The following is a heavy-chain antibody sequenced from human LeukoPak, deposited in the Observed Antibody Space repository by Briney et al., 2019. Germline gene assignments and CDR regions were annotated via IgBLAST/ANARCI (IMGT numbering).Heavy chain of an antibody. V-gene: IGHV3-23*01. Sequence: GGSLRLSCAASGFTFSSYAMSWVRQAPGKGLEWVSAISGGGGSTYYADSVKGRFTISRDNSKNTLYLQMNSLRAEDTAVYYCAKVGAASPNFDYWGQGTLVTVSS. CDR1: GFTFSSYA. CDR3: AKVGAASPNFDY. D-gene: IGHD1-26*01. CDR2: ISGGGGST. J-gene: IGHJ4*02.